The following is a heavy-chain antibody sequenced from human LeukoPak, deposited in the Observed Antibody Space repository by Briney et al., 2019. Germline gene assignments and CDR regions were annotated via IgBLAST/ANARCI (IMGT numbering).Heavy chain of an antibody. V-gene: IGHV4-4*07. D-gene: IGHD5-18*01. Sequence: SETLSLTCTVSGGSISSYYWSWIRQPAGKGLEWIGSIYYSGSTYYNPSLKSRVTISVDTSKNQFSLKLSSVTAADTAVYYCARGGGYSYGPPTYYFDYWGQGTLVTVSS. J-gene: IGHJ4*02. CDR1: GGSISSYY. CDR3: ARGGGYSYGPPTYYFDY. CDR2: IYYSGST.